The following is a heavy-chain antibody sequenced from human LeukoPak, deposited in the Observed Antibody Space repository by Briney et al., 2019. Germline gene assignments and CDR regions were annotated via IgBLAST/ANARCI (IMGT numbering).Heavy chain of an antibody. CDR1: GFTFSSYG. V-gene: IGHV3-30*18. Sequence: GRSLRLSCAASGFTFSSYGMHWVRQAPGKGLEWVAVISYDGSNKYYADSVKGRFTISRDNSKNTLYLQMNSLRAEDTAVYYCAKDQDSGYDLDYWGQGTLVTVSS. D-gene: IGHD5-12*01. CDR3: AKDQDSGYDLDY. CDR2: ISYDGSNK. J-gene: IGHJ4*02.